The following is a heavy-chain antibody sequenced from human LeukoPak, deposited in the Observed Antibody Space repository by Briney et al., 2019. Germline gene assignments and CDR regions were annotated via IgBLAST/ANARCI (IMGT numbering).Heavy chain of an antibody. J-gene: IGHJ4*02. CDR2: IYTSGRT. CDR3: AREYDRGSNDH. CDR1: GDSMSNFC. D-gene: IGHD1-14*01. V-gene: IGHV4-4*07. Sequence: SETLSLTCTVSGDSMSNFCWLWIRQSAGKGLEWIGRIYTSGRTNYNPSLESRVTMSIDTTNNQFSLKLDSVTAADTAIYYCAREYDRGSNDHWGQGTLVTVSS.